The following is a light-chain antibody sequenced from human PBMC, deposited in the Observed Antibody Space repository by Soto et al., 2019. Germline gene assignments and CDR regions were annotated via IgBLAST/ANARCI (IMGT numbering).Light chain of an antibody. Sequence: QSVLTQPASVSGSPGQSITISCTGTSSDVGGYNYVSWYQHHPGKAPQLMIYEVAKRPADVSNRFSGSKSGNTASLTISWLQPEDEADYYCSSYTGSGTLFGGGTKVTVL. CDR3: SSYTGSGTL. CDR1: SSDVGGYNY. CDR2: EVA. V-gene: IGLV2-14*01. J-gene: IGLJ3*02.